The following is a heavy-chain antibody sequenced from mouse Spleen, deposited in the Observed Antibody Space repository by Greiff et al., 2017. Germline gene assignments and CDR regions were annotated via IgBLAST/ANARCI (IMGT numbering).Heavy chain of an antibody. CDR2: IYPRDGST. Sequence: VQLVESDAELVKPGASVKISCKVSGYTFTDHTIHWMKQRPEQGLEWIGYIYPRDGSTKYNEKFKGKATLTADKSSSTAYMQLNSLTSEDSAVYFCARRSSGYPLYYAMDYWGQGTSVTVSS. CDR3: ARRSSGYPLYYAMDY. J-gene: IGHJ4*01. CDR1: GYTFTDHT. D-gene: IGHD3-1*01. V-gene: IGHV1-78*01.